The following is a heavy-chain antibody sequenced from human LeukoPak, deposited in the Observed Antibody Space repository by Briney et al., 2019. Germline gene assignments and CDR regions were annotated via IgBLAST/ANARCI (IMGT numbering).Heavy chain of an antibody. Sequence: GGSLRLSCAASEFTFSSYSMNWVRQAPGKGLECVSYISSSSSTIYYADSVKGRFTISRDNAKNSLYLQMNSLRAEDAAVYYCVRAVVVAPRWYYYDYWGQGSLVTVSS. V-gene: IGHV3-48*01. CDR1: EFTFSSYS. J-gene: IGHJ4*02. CDR2: ISSSSSTI. D-gene: IGHD2-15*01. CDR3: VRAVVVAPRWYYYDY.